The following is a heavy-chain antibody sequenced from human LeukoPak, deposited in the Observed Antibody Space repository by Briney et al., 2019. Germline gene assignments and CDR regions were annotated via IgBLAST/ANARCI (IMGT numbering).Heavy chain of an antibody. CDR2: XXSSGSTI. D-gene: IGHD3-10*01. J-gene: IGHJ4*02. Sequence: KPGGSLRLSCAASGFTFSDYYMSWIRQAPGKGLXXXXXXXSSGSTIYYADSVKGRFTISRDNAKNSLYLQMNSLRAEDTAVYYCASSKVAYYYGSGSLTFDYWGQGTLVTVSS. CDR3: ASSKVAYYYGSGSLTFDY. CDR1: GFTFSDYY. V-gene: IGHV3-11*01.